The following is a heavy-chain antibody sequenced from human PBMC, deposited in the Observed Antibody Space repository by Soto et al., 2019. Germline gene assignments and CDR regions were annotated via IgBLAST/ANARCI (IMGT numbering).Heavy chain of an antibody. CDR2: ISASGGST. J-gene: IGHJ3*02. Sequence: PVGSLRLSCSGSGFTFANFAMSWVRQAPGGGLEWVSGISASGGSTYYADSVEGRFTISRDNFRDTLSLHMGGLRVEDTAIYYCAKDPNGNYVGGFEMCGQGTLVTVSS. CDR1: GFTFANFA. CDR3: AKDPNGNYVGGFEM. D-gene: IGHD4-4*01. V-gene: IGHV3-23*01.